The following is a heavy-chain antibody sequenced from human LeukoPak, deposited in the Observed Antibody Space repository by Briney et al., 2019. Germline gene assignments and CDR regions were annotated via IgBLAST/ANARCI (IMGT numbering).Heavy chain of an antibody. Sequence: GGSLRLSCAASGFTFSTFSLSWVRQAPGKGLEWVSTISGSGSSTYFADSVKGRFTISRDNSKNTLYLQMNSLRDEDTAVYYCAKDPEQLIGYCSGGTCSLRYWGQGTLVTVSS. CDR1: GFTFSTFS. CDR3: AKDPEQLIGYCSGGTCSLRY. CDR2: ISGSGSST. D-gene: IGHD2-15*01. J-gene: IGHJ4*02. V-gene: IGHV3-23*01.